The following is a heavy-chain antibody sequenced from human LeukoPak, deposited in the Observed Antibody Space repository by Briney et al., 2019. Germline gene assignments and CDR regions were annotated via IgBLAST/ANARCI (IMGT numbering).Heavy chain of an antibody. Sequence: SETLSLTCTVSGGSISSSSYYWGWIRQPPGKGLEWIGSIYYSGSTYYNPSLKSRVTISVDTSKNQFSLKLSSVTAAGTAVYYCARQGTMVRDSYLDYWGQGTLVTVSS. CDR2: IYYSGST. J-gene: IGHJ4*02. V-gene: IGHV4-39*01. D-gene: IGHD3-10*01. CDR1: GGSISSSSYY. CDR3: ARQGTMVRDSYLDY.